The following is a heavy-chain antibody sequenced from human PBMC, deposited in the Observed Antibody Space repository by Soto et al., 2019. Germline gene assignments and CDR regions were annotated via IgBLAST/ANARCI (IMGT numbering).Heavy chain of an antibody. CDR3: AKAQPDFATVTTAISY. D-gene: IGHD4-17*01. CDR2: ISYDGSNK. J-gene: IGHJ4*02. V-gene: IGHV3-30*18. CDR1: GFTFSSYG. Sequence: QVQLVESGGCVVQPGRSLRLSCAASGFTFSSYGMHWVRQAPGKGLEWVAVISYDGSNKYYADSVKGRFTISRDNSKNTLYLQMNSLRAEDTAVYYCAKAQPDFATVTTAISYWGQGTLVTVSS.